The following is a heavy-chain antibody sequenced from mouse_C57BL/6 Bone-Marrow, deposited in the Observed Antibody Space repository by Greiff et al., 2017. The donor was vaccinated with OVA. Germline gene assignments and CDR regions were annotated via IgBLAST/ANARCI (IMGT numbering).Heavy chain of an antibody. J-gene: IGHJ2*01. CDR2: INPYNGGT. CDR1: GYTFTDYY. CDR3: ARLTGTGDYYFDY. Sequence: VQLKQSGPVLVKPGASVKMSCKASGYTFTDYYMNWVKQSHGKSLEWIGVINPYNGGTSYNQKFKGKATLTVDKSSSTAYMELNSLTSEDSAVYYCARLTGTGDYYFDYWGQGTTLTVSS. D-gene: IGHD4-1*01. V-gene: IGHV1-19*01.